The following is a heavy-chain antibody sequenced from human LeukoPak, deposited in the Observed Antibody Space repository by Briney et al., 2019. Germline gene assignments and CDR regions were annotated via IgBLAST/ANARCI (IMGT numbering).Heavy chain of an antibody. D-gene: IGHD3-10*01. CDR3: TTLPLIRGIGAGY. CDR1: GFTFSDAW. J-gene: IGHJ4*02. Sequence: GGSLRLSCAASGFTFSDAWMSWVRQAPGKGLEWVALFKSKADGGAIDYVAPVKGRFTISRDDSTNTLYLEMNSLQSEDTAVYYCTTLPLIRGIGAGYWGQGTLVTVSS. CDR2: FKSKADGGAI. V-gene: IGHV3-15*01.